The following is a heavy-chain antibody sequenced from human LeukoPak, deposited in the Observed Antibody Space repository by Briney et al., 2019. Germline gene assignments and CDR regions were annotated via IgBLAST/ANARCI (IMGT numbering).Heavy chain of an antibody. D-gene: IGHD3-22*01. CDR2: IKQDGSEK. J-gene: IGHJ4*02. V-gene: IGHV3-7*01. Sequence: GGSLRLSCAVSGFTFSSYWMSWVRQAPGKGLEWVANIKQDGSEKNYVGSLKGRFTISRDNAKNSLYLQMNSLRAEDTAVYYCARVQIRAYYYDSSCYFDYWGQGTLVTVSS. CDR1: GFTFSSYW. CDR3: ARVQIRAYYYDSSCYFDY.